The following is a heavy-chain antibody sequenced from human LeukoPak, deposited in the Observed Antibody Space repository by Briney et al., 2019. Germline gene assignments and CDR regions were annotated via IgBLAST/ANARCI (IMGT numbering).Heavy chain of an antibody. CDR1: GYTFITYG. CDR2: IRPYNGNT. D-gene: IGHD5-24*01. V-gene: IGHV1-18*01. CDR3: ARDGGYNWIGGVY. J-gene: IGHJ4*02. Sequence: ASVKVSCMASGYTFITYGISWVRQAPGQGREWMGWIRPYNGNTKYAQKFQDRVTMTTDTSRSTAHMELRSLRSDDTAVYYCARDGGYNWIGGVYWGQGTLVTVSS.